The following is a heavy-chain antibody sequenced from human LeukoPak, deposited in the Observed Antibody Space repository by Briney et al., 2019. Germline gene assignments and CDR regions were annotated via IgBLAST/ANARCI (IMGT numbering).Heavy chain of an antibody. Sequence: SQTLSLTCTVSGGSISSGGYYWSWIRQHPGKGLEWIGYIYYSGSTYYNPSLKSRVTISVDTSKNQFSLKLSSATAADTAVYYCARAAAGPPRIDYWGQGTLVTVSS. D-gene: IGHD6-13*01. CDR2: IYYSGST. V-gene: IGHV4-31*03. J-gene: IGHJ4*02. CDR1: GGSISSGGYY. CDR3: ARAAAGPPRIDY.